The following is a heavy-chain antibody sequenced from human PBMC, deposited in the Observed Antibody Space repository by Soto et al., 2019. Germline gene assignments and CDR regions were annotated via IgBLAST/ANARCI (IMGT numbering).Heavy chain of an antibody. CDR1: AFTFSIYS. CDR2: ISSSSSYI. CDR3: ARGSPNAGVGCDTDGYYYGMDV. V-gene: IGHV3-21*01. J-gene: IGHJ6*02. Sequence: GGSLRFPGPPSAFTFSIYSMNWVRQAPGKGRWWVSYISSSSSYIYDGDSVKGGITISRDNAKNSLYLQMNSRRAEDTAVYYCARGSPNAGVGCDTDGYYYGMDVWGQGTTVTVSS. D-gene: IGHD5-12*01.